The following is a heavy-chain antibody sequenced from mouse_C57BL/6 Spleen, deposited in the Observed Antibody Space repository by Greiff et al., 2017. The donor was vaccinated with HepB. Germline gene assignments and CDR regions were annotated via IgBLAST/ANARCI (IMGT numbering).Heavy chain of an antibody. Sequence: EVKLVESGGGLVKPGGSLKLSCAASGFTFSSYAMSWVRQTPEKRLEWVATISDGGSYTYYPDNVKGRFTISRDNAKNNLYLQMSHLKSEDTAMYYCARDGASNFFAYWGQGTLVTVSA. D-gene: IGHD2-5*01. CDR3: ARDGASNFFAY. V-gene: IGHV5-4*01. CDR1: GFTFSSYA. CDR2: ISDGGSYT. J-gene: IGHJ3*01.